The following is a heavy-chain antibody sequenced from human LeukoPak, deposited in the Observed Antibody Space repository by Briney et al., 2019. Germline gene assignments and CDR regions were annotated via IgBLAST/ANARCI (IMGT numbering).Heavy chain of an antibody. D-gene: IGHD3-3*01. CDR3: ARKARIGRFLEWLFAY. Sequence: ASVKVSCKASGYTFTSYDINWVRQATGQGLEWMGWMYPNSGNTGYAQKFQGRVTMTRNTSISTAYMELSSLRSEDTAVYYCARKARIGRFLEWLFAYWGQGTLVTVSS. CDR2: MYPNSGNT. J-gene: IGHJ4*02. V-gene: IGHV1-8*01. CDR1: GYTFTSYD.